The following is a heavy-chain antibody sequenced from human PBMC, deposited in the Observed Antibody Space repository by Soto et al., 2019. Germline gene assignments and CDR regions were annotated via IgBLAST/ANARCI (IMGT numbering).Heavy chain of an antibody. CDR2: INPSSGGR. V-gene: IGHV1-2*02. Sequence: XSVKVSCHASGYSFIDYYIHWVRQAPGQGLEWMGWINPSSGGRDYAQKFQCRITMTRDTSISTAYMELSSLRSDDTAVYYCARDRPTNTPYNYFDPWGQGTLVTVSS. CDR3: ARDRPTNTPYNYFDP. J-gene: IGHJ5*02. CDR1: GYSFIDYY. D-gene: IGHD2-2*02.